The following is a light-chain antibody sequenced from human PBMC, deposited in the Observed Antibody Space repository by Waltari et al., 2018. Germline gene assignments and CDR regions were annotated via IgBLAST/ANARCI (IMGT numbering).Light chain of an antibody. CDR1: KSEDKY. V-gene: IGLV3-1*01. CDR2: QDN. J-gene: IGLJ2*01. Sequence: SYELTQPPSVSVSPGQTAIITCSGDKSEDKYASWYQQKPGQSPVLVIYQDNRRPSGIPERFSGSTSGNTATLTISGTQAMDEADYYCQAWDRNTYVVFGGGTKLTVL. CDR3: QAWDRNTYVV.